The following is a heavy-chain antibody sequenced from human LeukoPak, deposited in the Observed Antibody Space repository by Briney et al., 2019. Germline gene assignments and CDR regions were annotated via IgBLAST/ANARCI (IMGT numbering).Heavy chain of an antibody. J-gene: IGHJ5*02. V-gene: IGHV1-2*05. CDR2: INPQNGAA. Sequence: ASVTVSCKASGYSLTDHYMHWLRLTPGHGLKWMGRINPQNGAAVYAPTFRGRVTMTRDTSISTVYMELTNLRSDDTGVYYCAKEGYSNGPDPWGPGSLVTVSS. D-gene: IGHD3-22*01. CDR3: AKEGYSNGPDP. CDR1: GYSLTDHY.